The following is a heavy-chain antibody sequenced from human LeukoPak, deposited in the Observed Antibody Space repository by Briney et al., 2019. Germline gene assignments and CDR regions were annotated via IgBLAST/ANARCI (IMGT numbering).Heavy chain of an antibody. Sequence: SETLSLTCTVSGGSISSYYWSWIRQPPGKGLEWIGYIYYSGSTNYNSSLKSRVTISVDTSKNQFSLKLSSVTAADTAVYYCARPQSGSLFYFDYWGQGTLVTVSS. V-gene: IGHV4-59*08. D-gene: IGHD6-13*01. CDR3: ARPQSGSLFYFDY. CDR2: IYYSGST. J-gene: IGHJ4*02. CDR1: GGSISSYY.